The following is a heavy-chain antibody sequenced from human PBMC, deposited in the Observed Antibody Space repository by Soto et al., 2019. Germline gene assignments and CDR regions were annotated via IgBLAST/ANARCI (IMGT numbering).Heavy chain of an antibody. Sequence: QVQLQESGPGLVKPSETLSLTCTVSGGSISSYYWSWIRQPPGKGLEWIGYIYYSGSTNYNPSLKSRVTISVDTSKNQFSLKLSSVTAADTAVYYCARHEQMVRGVIIPGPNDYWGQGTLVTVSS. D-gene: IGHD3-10*01. CDR2: IYYSGST. CDR3: ARHEQMVRGVIIPGPNDY. CDR1: GGSISSYY. J-gene: IGHJ4*02. V-gene: IGHV4-59*08.